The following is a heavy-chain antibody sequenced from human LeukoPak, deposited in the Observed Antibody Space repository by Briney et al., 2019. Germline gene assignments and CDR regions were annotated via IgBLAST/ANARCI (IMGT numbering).Heavy chain of an antibody. CDR2: ISGNGAST. J-gene: IGHJ4*02. D-gene: IGHD3-22*01. V-gene: IGHV3-23*01. CDR3: AKDYGPLAEGTYYYDSSGYPSDLFDY. Sequence: GGSLRLSCAASGFTFSTYAMSWVRQAPGKGLEWVSGISGNGASTYYADSVKGRFTISRDNSDNAIYLQMNSLRAEDTAVYYCAKDYGPLAEGTYYYDSSGYPSDLFDYWGQGTLVTVSS. CDR1: GFTFSTYA.